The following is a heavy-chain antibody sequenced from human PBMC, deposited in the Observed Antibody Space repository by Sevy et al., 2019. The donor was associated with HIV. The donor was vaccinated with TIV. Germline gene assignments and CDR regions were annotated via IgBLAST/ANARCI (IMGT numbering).Heavy chain of an antibody. V-gene: IGHV4-59*01. CDR2: IYYSGST. D-gene: IGHD3-22*01. CDR1: GGSISSYY. Sequence: SETLSLTCTVSGGSISSYYWSWIRQPPGKGLEWIGYIYYSGSTNYNPSLKSRVTISVDTSKNQFSLKLSSVTAADTAVYYCARGYYDSSGYYPDSDYWGQGTLVTVS. J-gene: IGHJ4*02. CDR3: ARGYYDSSGYYPDSDY.